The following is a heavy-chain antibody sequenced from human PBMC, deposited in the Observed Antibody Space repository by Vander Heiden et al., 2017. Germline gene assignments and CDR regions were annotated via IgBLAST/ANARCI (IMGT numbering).Heavy chain of an antibody. Sequence: QVQLQESGPGLVKPSETLSLNCTVSGGSISSYYWSWIRQPPGKGLEWIGYIYYSGSTNYNPSLKSRVTISVDTSKNQFSLKLSSVTAADTAVYYCARYDRLYYFDYWGQGTLVTVSS. D-gene: IGHD3-16*01. J-gene: IGHJ4*02. CDR2: IYYSGST. CDR3: ARYDRLYYFDY. V-gene: IGHV4-59*01. CDR1: GGSISSYY.